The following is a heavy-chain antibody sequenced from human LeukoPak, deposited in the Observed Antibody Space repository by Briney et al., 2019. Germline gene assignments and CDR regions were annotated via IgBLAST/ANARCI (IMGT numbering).Heavy chain of an antibody. Sequence: SETLSLTCTVSGGSISSGGYYWSWIRQHPGKGLEWIGYIYYSGSTYYNPSLKSRVTRSVDASKSQFSLELSSVTAADTAVYYCARESGGYGDYHHWGQGTLVTVSS. D-gene: IGHD4-17*01. CDR2: IYYSGST. CDR3: ARESGGYGDYHH. CDR1: GGSISSGGYY. J-gene: IGHJ5*02. V-gene: IGHV4-31*03.